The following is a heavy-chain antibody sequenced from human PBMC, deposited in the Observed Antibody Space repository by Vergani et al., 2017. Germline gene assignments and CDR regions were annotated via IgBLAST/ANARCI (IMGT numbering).Heavy chain of an antibody. V-gene: IGHV4-39*01. J-gene: IGHJ3*02. Sequence: QLHLQESGPGLVKPSETLSLTCTVSGGSISSSSYYWGWIRQPPGKGLEWIGSIYYSGSTYYNPSLKSRVTISVDTSKNQFSLKLSSVTAADTAVYYCARHPIAVAGTVAFDIWGQGTMVTVSS. CDR3: ARHPIAVAGTVAFDI. D-gene: IGHD6-19*01. CDR1: GGSISSSSYY. CDR2: IYYSGST.